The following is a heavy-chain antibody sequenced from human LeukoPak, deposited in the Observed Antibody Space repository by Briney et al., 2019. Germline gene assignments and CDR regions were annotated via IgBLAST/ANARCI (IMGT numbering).Heavy chain of an antibody. Sequence: GGSLRLSCAASGFTFSSYAIHWVRQAPGKGLEWVAVISYDGSNKYYADSVKGRFTISRDNSKNTLYLQMNSLRAEDTAVYYCARSWRREMAFDYWGQGTLVTVSS. D-gene: IGHD5-24*01. V-gene: IGHV3-30-3*01. CDR3: ARSWRREMAFDY. CDR2: ISYDGSNK. J-gene: IGHJ4*02. CDR1: GFTFSSYA.